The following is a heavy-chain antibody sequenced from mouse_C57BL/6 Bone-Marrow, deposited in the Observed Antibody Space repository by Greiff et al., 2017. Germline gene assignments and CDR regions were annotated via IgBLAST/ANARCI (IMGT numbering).Heavy chain of an antibody. CDR3: ARDYGYYLFAY. CDR2: LYPGDGDT. CDR1: GYAFCSFR. D-gene: IGHD2-3*01. Sequence: GPPPQSGPEPVKPGALVKIFFKAFGYAFCSFRWNWVKQRPGKGLEWIGRLYPGDGDTNFNGKFTGKATLTADKSSSKAYMQLSRLTSEDFAVYFCARDYGYYLFAYWGEGTLVNVSA. J-gene: IGHJ3*01. V-gene: IGHV1-82*01.